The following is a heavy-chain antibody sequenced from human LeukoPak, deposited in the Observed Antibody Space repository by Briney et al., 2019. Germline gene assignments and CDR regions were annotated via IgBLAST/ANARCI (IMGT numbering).Heavy chain of an antibody. CDR3: ARGLYYYDSSGYYYY. CDR2: IYYSGST. CDR1: GFTVSSNC. D-gene: IGHD3-22*01. Sequence: PGGSLRLSCAASGFTVSSNCMSWVRQAPGKGLEWVSVIYYSGSTYYADSVKGRFTISRDNSKNTLYLQMNSLRAEDTAVHYCARGLYYYDSSGYYYYWGQGTLVTVSS. J-gene: IGHJ4*02. V-gene: IGHV3-53*01.